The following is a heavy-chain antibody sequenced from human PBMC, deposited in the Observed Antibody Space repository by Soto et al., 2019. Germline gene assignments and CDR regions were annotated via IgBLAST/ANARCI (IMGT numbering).Heavy chain of an antibody. CDR3: AKSAPGFLEWLLTVYFDY. D-gene: IGHD3-3*01. CDR1: GFTFSSYA. Sequence: GGSLRLSCAASGFTFSSYAMSWVRQAPGKGLEWVSAISGSGGSTYYADSVKGRSTISRDNSKNTLYLQMNSLRAEDTAVYYCAKSAPGFLEWLLTVYFDYWGQGTLVTVSS. J-gene: IGHJ4*02. V-gene: IGHV3-23*01. CDR2: ISGSGGST.